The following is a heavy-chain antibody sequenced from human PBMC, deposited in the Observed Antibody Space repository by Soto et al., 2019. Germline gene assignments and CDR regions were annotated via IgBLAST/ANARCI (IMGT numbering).Heavy chain of an antibody. CDR1: GYTFTSYA. CDR3: ASSHSYCGGDCYLGY. D-gene: IGHD2-21*02. J-gene: IGHJ4*02. Sequence: ASVKVSCKASGYTFTSYAMHWVRQAPGQRLEWMGWINAGNGNTKYSQKFQGRVTITRDTSASTAYMELSSLRSEDTAVYYCASSHSYCGGDCYLGYWGQGTLVTVSS. V-gene: IGHV1-3*01. CDR2: INAGNGNT.